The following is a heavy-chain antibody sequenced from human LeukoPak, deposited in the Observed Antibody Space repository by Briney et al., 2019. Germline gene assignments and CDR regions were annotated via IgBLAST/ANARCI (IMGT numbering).Heavy chain of an antibody. D-gene: IGHD3-10*01. CDR3: ARGGIYYGSGNPYGMDV. J-gene: IGHJ6*02. Sequence: PGGSLRLSCAASGFTFSSYSMNWIRQPPGKGLEWIGYIYYSGSTNYNSSLKNRVTISIDTSKNQFSLKLSSVTAADTAVYYCARGGIYYGSGNPYGMDVWGQGTTVTVSS. CDR1: GFTFSSYS. CDR2: IYYSGST. V-gene: IGHV4-59*01.